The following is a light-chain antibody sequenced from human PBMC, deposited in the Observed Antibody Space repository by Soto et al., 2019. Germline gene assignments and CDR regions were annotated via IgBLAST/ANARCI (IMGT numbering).Light chain of an antibody. V-gene: IGKV3-20*01. CDR3: QQYGSSPRT. CDR1: QSVSSSY. CDR2: GAS. Sequence: EIVLTQSPGTLSLSPGERATLSCRASQSVSSSYLAWYQQKPGQAPRLLIYGASSRATGIPDGFRGSGSGKNFTLTISREEPEVYAVYDCQQYGSSPRTCGHGAKVKI. J-gene: IGKJ1*01.